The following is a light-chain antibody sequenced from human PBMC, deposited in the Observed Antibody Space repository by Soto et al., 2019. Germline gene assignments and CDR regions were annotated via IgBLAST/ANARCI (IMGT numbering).Light chain of an antibody. J-gene: IGLJ1*01. CDR3: SSYTTSSTYV. CDR1: SNDVGYYNY. CDR2: EVS. V-gene: IGLV2-14*01. Sequence: QSALTQPASVSGSPGQSITISCTGTSNDVGYYNYVSWYQQHPGKAPKVMIYEVSNRHSGVSNRFSGSKSGNTASLTISGLQAEDEADYYCSSYTTSSTYVFGTGSKVTVL.